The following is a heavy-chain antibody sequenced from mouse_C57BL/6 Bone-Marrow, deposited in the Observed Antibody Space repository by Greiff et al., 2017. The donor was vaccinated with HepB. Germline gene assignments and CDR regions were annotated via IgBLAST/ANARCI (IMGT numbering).Heavy chain of an antibody. V-gene: IGHV1-69*01. Sequence: VQLQQPGAELVMPGASVKLSCKASGYTFTSYWMHWVKQRPGQGLEWIGEIDPSDSYTNYNQKFKGRSTLTVDKSSSTAYMQLSSLASEDSAVYYCAITVVGAMDYWGQGTSVTVSS. CDR2: IDPSDSYT. D-gene: IGHD1-1*01. J-gene: IGHJ4*01. CDR3: AITVVGAMDY. CDR1: GYTFTSYW.